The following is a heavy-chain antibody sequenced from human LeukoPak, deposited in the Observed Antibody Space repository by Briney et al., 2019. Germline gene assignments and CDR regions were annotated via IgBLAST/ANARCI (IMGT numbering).Heavy chain of an antibody. J-gene: IGHJ4*02. CDR3: ARHAMVRGEGDY. D-gene: IGHD3-10*01. Sequence: GESLKISCKGSGYSFTKFWIGWVRQMPGKGLEWMGIIYPGVSDTRYSPSFQGQVTLLVDTSINTAYLQWSSLKASDTAMYYCARHAMVRGEGDYWGQGTLVTVSS. CDR2: IYPGVSDT. CDR1: GYSFTKFW. V-gene: IGHV5-51*01.